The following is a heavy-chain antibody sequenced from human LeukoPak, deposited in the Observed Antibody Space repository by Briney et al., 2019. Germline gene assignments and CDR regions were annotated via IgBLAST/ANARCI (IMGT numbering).Heavy chain of an antibody. CDR1: GFNFGDYA. V-gene: IGHV3-49*04. CDR3: TRALRYGGKRGFDY. Sequence: GGSLRLSCTASGFNFGDYAMSWVRQAPGKGLEWVGFIRSKAYGGTTEYAASVKGRFTISRDDSKSIAYLQMNSLKTEDTAVYYCTRALRYGGKRGFDYWGQGTLVTVSS. CDR2: IRSKAYGGTT. J-gene: IGHJ4*02. D-gene: IGHD4-23*01.